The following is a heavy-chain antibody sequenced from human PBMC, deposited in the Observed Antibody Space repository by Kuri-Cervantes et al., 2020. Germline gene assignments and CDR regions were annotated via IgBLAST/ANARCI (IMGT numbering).Heavy chain of an antibody. V-gene: IGHV3-7*01. Sequence: GESLKISCAASGSTFSSNWMSWVRQAPGKGLEWAPNIKQDGSESPYVDSMKGRFTISRDNAKNSLYLKGNSLRAEDTAVYYCAGEGRXRGGFDYGGQGTLVTVSS. CDR1: GSTFSSNW. CDR3: AGEGRXRGGFDY. J-gene: IGHJ4*02. D-gene: IGHD2-15*01. CDR2: IKQDGSES.